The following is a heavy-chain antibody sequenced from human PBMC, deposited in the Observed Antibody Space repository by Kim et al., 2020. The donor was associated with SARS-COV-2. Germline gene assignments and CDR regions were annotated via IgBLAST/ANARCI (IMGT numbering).Heavy chain of an antibody. D-gene: IGHD6-6*01. CDR3: ARDRSSYFDY. CDR2: ISGSNSYT. J-gene: IGHJ4*02. Sequence: GGSLRLSCVASGFIFSDDYMSWIRQAPGKGLEWVSYISGSNSYTKYADSVKGRFTISRDNAKNSLYLQMNSLRAEDTAVYYCARDRSSYFDYWGQGSLVTVSS. CDR1: GFIFSDDY. V-gene: IGHV3-11*06.